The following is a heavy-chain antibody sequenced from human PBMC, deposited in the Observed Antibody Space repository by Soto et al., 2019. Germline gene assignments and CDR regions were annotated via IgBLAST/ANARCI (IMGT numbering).Heavy chain of an antibody. CDR3: ARVKVLYYYDSSGPDDY. J-gene: IGHJ4*02. Sequence: SETLSLTCTDSGGSISSGDYYWSWIRQPPGKGLEWIGYIYYSGSTYYNPSLKSRITISVDTSKNQFSLKLSSVTAADTAVYYCARVKVLYYYDSSGPDDYWGQGTLVTVSS. D-gene: IGHD3-22*01. CDR2: IYYSGST. CDR1: GGSISSGDYY. V-gene: IGHV4-30-4*01.